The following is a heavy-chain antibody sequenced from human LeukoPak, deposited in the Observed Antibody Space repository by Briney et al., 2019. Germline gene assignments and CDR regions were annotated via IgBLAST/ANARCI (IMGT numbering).Heavy chain of an antibody. CDR1: GGSFSGYY. J-gene: IGHJ6*02. CDR3: ARERTPRYYPPPFRYYYYGMDV. V-gene: IGHV4-34*01. CDR2: INHSGST. Sequence: SETLSLTCAVYGGSFSGYYWSWIRQPPGKGLEWIGEINHSGSTNYNPSLKSRVTISVDTSKNQFSLKLSSVTAADTAVYYCARERTPRYYPPPFRYYYYGMDVWGQGTTVTVSS. D-gene: IGHD3-22*01.